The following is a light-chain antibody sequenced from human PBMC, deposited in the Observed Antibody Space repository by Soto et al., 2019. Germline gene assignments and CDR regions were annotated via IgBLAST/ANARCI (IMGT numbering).Light chain of an antibody. J-gene: IGKJ1*01. CDR2: GAS. Sequence: EIVLTQSPGTLSLSPGERGTLSCRTSQSVSSSYLAWYQQKPGQAPRLLIYGASTRATGIPDRFSGSGSGTDFTLTISRLEPEDSAVYYCQQYGTSFWTFGQGTKVEIK. CDR1: QSVSSSY. CDR3: QQYGTSFWT. V-gene: IGKV3-20*01.